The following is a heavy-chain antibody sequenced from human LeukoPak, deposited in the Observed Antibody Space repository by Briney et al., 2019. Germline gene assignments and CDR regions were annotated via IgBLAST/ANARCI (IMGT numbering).Heavy chain of an antibody. Sequence: SETLSLTCAVYGGSFSVYYWSWIRQPPGKGLEWIGEINHSGSTNYKPSLKSRVTISVDTSKNQFSLKLSSVTAADTAVYYCAGGRLSAMDYWGQGTLVTVSS. D-gene: IGHD5-18*01. J-gene: IGHJ4*02. CDR3: AGGRLSAMDY. CDR2: INHSGST. CDR1: GGSFSVYY. V-gene: IGHV4-34*01.